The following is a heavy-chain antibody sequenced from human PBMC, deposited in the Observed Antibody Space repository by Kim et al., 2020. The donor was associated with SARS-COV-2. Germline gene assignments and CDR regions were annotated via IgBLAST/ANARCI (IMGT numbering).Heavy chain of an antibody. J-gene: IGHJ3*02. V-gene: IGHV4-59*01. D-gene: IGHD3-9*01. CDR1: GASFSAFH. Sequence: SETLSLTCTVSGASFSAFHWSWIRQPPGGGLEWIANIYYRGSPTSNPSLTSRLTTSVYMSKNQFSLNLSPVTAAAAAEYFCVRANFVFLTGPGGFDIWG. CDR3: VRANFVFLTGPGGFDI. CDR2: IYYRGSP.